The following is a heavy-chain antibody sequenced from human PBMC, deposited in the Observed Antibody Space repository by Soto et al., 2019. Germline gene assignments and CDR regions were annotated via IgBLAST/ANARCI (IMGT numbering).Heavy chain of an antibody. CDR1: GGSISSSSYY. CDR2: IYYSGST. CDR3: ARHLQTTVTTIIDY. D-gene: IGHD4-17*01. J-gene: IGHJ4*02. Sequence: SETLSLTCTVSGGSISSSSYYWGWIRQPPGKGLEWIGSIYYSGSTYYNPSLKSRVTISVDTSKNQFSLKLSSVTAADTAVYYCARHLQTTVTTIIDYWGQGTLVTVSS. V-gene: IGHV4-39*01.